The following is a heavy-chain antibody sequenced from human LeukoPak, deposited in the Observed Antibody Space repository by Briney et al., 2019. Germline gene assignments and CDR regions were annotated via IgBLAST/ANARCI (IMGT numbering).Heavy chain of an antibody. V-gene: IGHV4-39*01. CDR3: ARTQQLDQYYYYGMDV. CDR1: GGSISSSSYY. Sequence: SETLSLTCTVSGGSISSSSYYWGWIRQPPGKGLEWIGSIYYSGSTYYNPSLKSRVTISVDTSKNQFSLKLSSVTAADTAVYYCARTQQLDQYYYYGMDVWGQGTTVTVSS. J-gene: IGHJ6*02. CDR2: IYYSGST. D-gene: IGHD6-13*01.